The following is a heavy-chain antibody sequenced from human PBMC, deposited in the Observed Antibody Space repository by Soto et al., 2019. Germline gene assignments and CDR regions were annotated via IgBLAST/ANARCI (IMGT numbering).Heavy chain of an antibody. CDR3: ARGPPWNTSGWYVLDYYSYGMDV. V-gene: IGHV4-34*01. CDR2: INHSGST. J-gene: IGHJ6*02. CDR1: GGSSSGYY. D-gene: IGHD6-19*01. Sequence: PSETLSLTCAVYGGSSSGYYWSWIRQPPGKGLEWIGEINHSGSTNYNPSLKSRVTISLDMSKNQFSLKLSSVTAADTAVYYCARGPPWNTSGWYVLDYYSYGMDVWGQGTTVTVYS.